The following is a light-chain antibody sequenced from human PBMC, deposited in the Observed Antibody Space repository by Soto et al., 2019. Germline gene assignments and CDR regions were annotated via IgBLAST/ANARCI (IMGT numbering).Light chain of an antibody. CDR2: HAS. CDR3: QQYNSYS. J-gene: IGKJ1*01. CDR1: QSINAW. V-gene: IGKV1-5*01. Sequence: IQMTQSPSTPSASVGDRVTITCRASQSINAWLAWYQQKPGTAPTLLIYHASTLESGVPTRFSGSGSGTEFTLTISSLQPDDFATYYCQQYNSYSFGQGTKVDI.